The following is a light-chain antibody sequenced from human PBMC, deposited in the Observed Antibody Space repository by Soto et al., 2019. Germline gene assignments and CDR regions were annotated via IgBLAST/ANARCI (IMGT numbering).Light chain of an antibody. Sequence: QSVLTQSPSASASLGASVKLTCTLSSGHSSYAIAWHHQQPEKDPQYLMKLNSDGSHSKGDGIPDRFSRSSSGAERDLTGPSLQSEDGPACYCQSWGTGIQGFGGGTQGTV. CDR3: QSWGTGIQG. CDR1: SGHSSYA. V-gene: IGLV4-69*01. J-gene: IGLJ2*01. CDR2: LNSDGSH.